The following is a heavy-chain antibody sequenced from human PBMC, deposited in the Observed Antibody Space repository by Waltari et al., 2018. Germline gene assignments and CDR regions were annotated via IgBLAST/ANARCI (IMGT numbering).Heavy chain of an antibody. CDR3: AKSGDYQPRTIDY. Sequence: LESGGGLVQPGGSLRLSCAASGFTFSSYAMSWVRQAPGKGLEWVSVIYSGGSTYYADSVKGRFTISRDNSKNTLYLQMNSLRAEDTAVYYCAKSGDYQPRTIDYWGQGTLVIVSS. D-gene: IGHD4-17*01. V-gene: IGHV3-23*03. CDR2: IYSGGST. CDR1: GFTFSSYA. J-gene: IGHJ4*02.